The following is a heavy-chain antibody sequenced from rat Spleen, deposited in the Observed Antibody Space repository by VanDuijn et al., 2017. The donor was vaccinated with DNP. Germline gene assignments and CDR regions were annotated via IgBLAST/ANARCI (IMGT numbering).Heavy chain of an antibody. CDR1: GFIFSDHN. V-gene: IGHV5-22*01. J-gene: IGHJ4*01. CDR2: ISYEGSST. CDR3: ARNGTYYYNMGVMDA. D-gene: IGHD1-12*02. Sequence: EVQLVESGGGLVQPGRSLKLSCAASGFIFSDHNMAWVRQAPKKGLEWVASISYEGSSTYYGDSVKGRFTISRDNAKSTLYLQMNSLRSEDTATYYCARNGTYYYNMGVMDAWGQGASVTVSS.